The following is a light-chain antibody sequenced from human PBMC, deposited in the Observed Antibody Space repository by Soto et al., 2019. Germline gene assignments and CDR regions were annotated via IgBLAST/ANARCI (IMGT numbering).Light chain of an antibody. V-gene: IGLV2-14*01. J-gene: IGLJ2*01. CDR3: SSYTSSSKGV. CDR1: SSDVGGYNY. Sequence: QSALTQPASVSGSPGQSITISCTGTSSDVGGYNYVSWYQQHPGKAPKLMIYEVSNRPSGVSNRFSGSKSGNTASLTISGLQAEDEADYYCSSYTSSSKGVFCGGTKLTVL. CDR2: EVS.